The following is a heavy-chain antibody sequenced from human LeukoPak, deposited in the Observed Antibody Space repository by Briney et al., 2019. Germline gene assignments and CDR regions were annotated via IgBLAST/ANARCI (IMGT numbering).Heavy chain of an antibody. D-gene: IGHD6-13*01. J-gene: IGHJ4*02. CDR3: ARGVIAAGGNDFDY. Sequence: SGTLSLTCAVSGDSISSNYWWTWVRQPPGKGLEWIGEIHHSGSTNYSPSLKSRVTVSVDNSRNDFSLSLTSVSAADTAVYYCARGVIAAGGNDFDYWGQGTLVTVSS. CDR2: IHHSGST. CDR1: GDSISSNYW. V-gene: IGHV4-4*02.